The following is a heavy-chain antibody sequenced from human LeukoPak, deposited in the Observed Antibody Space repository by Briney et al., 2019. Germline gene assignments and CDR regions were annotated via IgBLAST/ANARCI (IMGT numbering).Heavy chain of an antibody. D-gene: IGHD1-26*01. Sequence: SETLSLTCTVSGGSISDYYWNWIRQPAGKGLEWIGRIDTSGNTNYNPSLKSRVTISVDTSKNQFSLKLSSVTAADTAVYYCARHSGGTYYVNFDPRGQGTLVTVSS. CDR1: GGSISDYY. CDR2: IDTSGNT. J-gene: IGHJ5*02. CDR3: ARHSGGTYYVNFDP. V-gene: IGHV4-4*07.